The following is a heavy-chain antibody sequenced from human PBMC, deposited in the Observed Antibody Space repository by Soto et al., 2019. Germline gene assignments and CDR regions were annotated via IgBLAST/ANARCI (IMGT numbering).Heavy chain of an antibody. V-gene: IGHV3-30*18. Sequence: SLRLSCAASGFTFSSYGMHWVRQAPGKGLEWVAVISYDGSNKYYADSVKGRFTISRDNSKNTLYLQMNSLRAEDTAVYYCAKDYLDIVVVVAATPLDYWGQGTLVTVSS. D-gene: IGHD2-15*01. CDR1: GFTFSSYG. CDR2: ISYDGSNK. CDR3: AKDYLDIVVVVAATPLDY. J-gene: IGHJ4*02.